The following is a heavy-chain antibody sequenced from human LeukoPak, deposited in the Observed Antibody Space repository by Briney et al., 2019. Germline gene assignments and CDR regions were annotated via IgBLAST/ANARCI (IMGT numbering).Heavy chain of an antibody. CDR1: GYTFTRYG. Sequence: ASVKVPCTASGYTFTRYGISWVRQAPGQGLEWMGWISAYNGNTNYAQKLQGRVTMTTDTSTSTAYMELRSLRSDDTAVYYCARDPRWNYFDYWGQGTLVTVSS. CDR3: ARDPRWNYFDY. J-gene: IGHJ4*02. D-gene: IGHD1-1*01. CDR2: ISAYNGNT. V-gene: IGHV1-18*01.